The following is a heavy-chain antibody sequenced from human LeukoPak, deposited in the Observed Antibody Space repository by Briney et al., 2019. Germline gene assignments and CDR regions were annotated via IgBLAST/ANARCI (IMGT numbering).Heavy chain of an antibody. Sequence: ASVKVSCKASGYTFVGYYLHWVRQAPGQGLEWMAWIDPYTGNTHYAQKFQGRITVTRDTSISTTYMELSWLTSDDTAVYYCARSDWFDPWGQGTLVTVSS. CDR1: GYTFVGYY. CDR2: IDPYTGNT. J-gene: IGHJ5*02. CDR3: ARSDWFDP. V-gene: IGHV1-2*02.